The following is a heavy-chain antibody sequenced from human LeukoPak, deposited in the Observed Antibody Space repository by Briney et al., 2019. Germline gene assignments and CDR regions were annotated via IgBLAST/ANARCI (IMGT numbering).Heavy chain of an antibody. V-gene: IGHV4-4*07. CDR2: VYTSGST. J-gene: IGHJ5*02. CDR1: GGSISSSY. D-gene: IGHD2-2*01. CDR3: ARDGDSAAEYNWFDP. Sequence: SETLSLTCTVSGGSISSSYWSWIRRTAGQGLEWIGRVYTSGSTSYNPSLKSRVTISVDTSKNQVSLKLSSVTAADTAVYYCARDGDSAAEYNWFDPWGQGTLVTVSS.